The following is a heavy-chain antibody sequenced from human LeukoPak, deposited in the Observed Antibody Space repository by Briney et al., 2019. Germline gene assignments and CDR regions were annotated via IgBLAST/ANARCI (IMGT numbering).Heavy chain of an antibody. J-gene: IGHJ6*02. D-gene: IGHD3-10*01. V-gene: IGHV3-30-3*01. CDR1: GFTFSSYA. CDR3: ARDKGTMVRGRYYYYGMDV. CDR2: ISYDGSNK. Sequence: PGGSLRLSCAASGFTFSSYAMHWVRQAPGKGLEWVAVISYDGSNKYYADSVKGRFTISRDNSKNTLYLQMNSLRAEDTAVYYCARDKGTMVRGRYYYYGMDVWGQGTTVTVSS.